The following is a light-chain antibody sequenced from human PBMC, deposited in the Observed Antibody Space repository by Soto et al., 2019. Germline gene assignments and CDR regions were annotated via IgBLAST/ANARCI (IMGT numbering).Light chain of an antibody. J-gene: IGKJ5*01. CDR2: GAS. V-gene: IGKV3-15*01. CDR3: QQYINWPPIT. Sequence: EIVMTQSPATLSVSPGERATLSCRASQSVSSNLAWYQQKPGQAPRLLIYGASTRATGIPARFSGSGSGTELTFTISSLQSEDFAVNYCQQYINWPPITFGQGTRLEIK. CDR1: QSVSSN.